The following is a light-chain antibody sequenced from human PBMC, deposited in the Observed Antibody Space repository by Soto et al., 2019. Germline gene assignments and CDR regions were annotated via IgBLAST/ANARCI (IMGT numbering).Light chain of an antibody. Sequence: DLQMTQSPSTLSASVGDRVTITCRASQTISSWLAWYQQKPGKAPKLLIYKASTLKSGVPSRFSGSGSGTEFTLTISSLQPDDFATYYCQQYNSYSITFGQGTRLEIK. J-gene: IGKJ5*01. CDR3: QQYNSYSIT. V-gene: IGKV1-5*03. CDR2: KAS. CDR1: QTISSW.